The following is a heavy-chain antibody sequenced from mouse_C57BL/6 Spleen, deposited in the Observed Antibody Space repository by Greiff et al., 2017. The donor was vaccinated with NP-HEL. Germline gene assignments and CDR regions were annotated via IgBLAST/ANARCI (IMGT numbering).Heavy chain of an antibody. CDR3: ARGRDDYDFAY. Sequence: VQLQQSGPGLVKPSQSLSLTCSVTGYSITSGYYWNWIRQFPGNKLEWMGYISYDGSNNYNPSLKNRISITRDTSKNQFFLKLNSVTTEDTATYYCARGRDDYDFAYWGQGTLVTVSA. D-gene: IGHD2-4*01. J-gene: IGHJ3*01. CDR1: GYSITSGYY. V-gene: IGHV3-6*01. CDR2: ISYDGSN.